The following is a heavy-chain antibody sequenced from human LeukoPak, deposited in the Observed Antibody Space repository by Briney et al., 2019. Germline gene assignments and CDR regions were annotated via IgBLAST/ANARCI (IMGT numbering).Heavy chain of an antibody. CDR3: AREEVEVGATSLADY. Sequence: GGSLRLSCAASGFTFSNAWMNWVRQAPGKGLEWVGRIKSKTDGGTTDYAAPVKGRFTISRDDSKNTLYLQMNSLRAEDTAVYYCAREEVEVGATSLADYWGQGTLVTVSS. J-gene: IGHJ4*02. D-gene: IGHD1-26*01. CDR2: IKSKTDGGTT. V-gene: IGHV3-15*01. CDR1: GFTFSNAW.